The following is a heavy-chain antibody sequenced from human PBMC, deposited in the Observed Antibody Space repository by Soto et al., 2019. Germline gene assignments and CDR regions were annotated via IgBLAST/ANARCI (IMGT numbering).Heavy chain of an antibody. CDR1: GYIFGSYW. V-gene: IGHV5-51*01. Sequence: GESLKISCKGSGYIFGSYWLGWLRQMPGKGLVLMGMIYPGDSDTKYSPSFQGQVTISADKSISTAYLQWTRLKASDTAMYYCARYCSGGSCYRPSYQFDYWGQATLGTVSS. CDR3: ARYCSGGSCYRPSYQFDY. D-gene: IGHD2-15*01. J-gene: IGHJ4*02. CDR2: IYPGDSDT.